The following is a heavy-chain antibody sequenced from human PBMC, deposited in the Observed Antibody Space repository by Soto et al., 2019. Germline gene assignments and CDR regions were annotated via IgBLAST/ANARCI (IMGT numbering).Heavy chain of an antibody. CDR1: GGTFRSFA. Sequence: SVKVSCKASGGTFRSFAFSWVRQAPGHGLEWMGGIIPLFGTTNYAQRFQGRVTITADESTSTAYMELSSLKSEDTAIYYCAKDTDHAYDFWGQGTLVTVSS. CDR3: AKDTDHAYDF. D-gene: IGHD3-16*01. CDR2: IIPLFGTT. J-gene: IGHJ4*02. V-gene: IGHV1-69*13.